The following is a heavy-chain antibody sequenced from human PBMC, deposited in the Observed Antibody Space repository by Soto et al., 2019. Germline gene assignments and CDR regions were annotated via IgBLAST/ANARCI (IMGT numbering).Heavy chain of an antibody. J-gene: IGHJ4*02. D-gene: IGHD3-22*01. CDR1: GGSISSSSYY. Sequence: PSETLSLTCTVSGGSISSSSYYWGWIRQPPGKGLEWIGSIYYSGSTYYNPSLKSRVTISVDTSKNQFSLKLSSVTAADTAVYYCARIPTTYYYDSSGYPQDFDYWGQGTLVTVSS. CDR2: IYYSGST. CDR3: ARIPTTYYYDSSGYPQDFDY. V-gene: IGHV4-39*01.